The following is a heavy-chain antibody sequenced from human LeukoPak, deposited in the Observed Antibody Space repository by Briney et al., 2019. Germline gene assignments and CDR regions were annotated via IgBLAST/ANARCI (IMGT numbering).Heavy chain of an antibody. CDR2: ISGSGGST. Sequence: GGSLRLSCAASGFTFSSYGMSWVRQAPGKGLEWVSAISGSGGSTYYADSVKGRFTISRDNSKNTLYLQMNSLRAEDTAVYYCAKAGVVFDAFDIWGQGTMVTVSS. D-gene: IGHD2-2*01. CDR3: AKAGVVFDAFDI. J-gene: IGHJ3*02. CDR1: GFTFSSYG. V-gene: IGHV3-23*01.